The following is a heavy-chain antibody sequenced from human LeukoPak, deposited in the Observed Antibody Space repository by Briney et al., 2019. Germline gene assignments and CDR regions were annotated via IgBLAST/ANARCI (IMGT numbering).Heavy chain of an antibody. CDR2: IYSSGST. Sequence: SETLSLTCTVAGAFIDTHHWNWIRQPAGKGLEGIGRIYSSGSTNYNPSLKGRVTMSVETSTNQVSLKVTSVIEADRGVYYCASGAGAFETSGDYFDYWGQGTLVTVSS. J-gene: IGHJ4*02. CDR1: GAFIDTHH. CDR3: ASGAGAFETSGDYFDY. D-gene: IGHD4/OR15-4a*01. V-gene: IGHV4-4*07.